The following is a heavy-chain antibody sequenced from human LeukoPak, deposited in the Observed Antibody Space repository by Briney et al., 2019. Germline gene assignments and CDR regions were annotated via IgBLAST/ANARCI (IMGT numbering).Heavy chain of an antibody. Sequence: ASVKVSCKASGYTFTGYYMHWVRQAPGQGLEWMGWINPNSGGTNYAQKFQGRVTMTRDTSISTAYMELSRLRSDDTAVYYCARTELWFGEYVTHGMDVWGQGTTVNVSS. CDR1: GYTFTGYY. V-gene: IGHV1-2*02. CDR3: ARTELWFGEYVTHGMDV. D-gene: IGHD3-10*01. CDR2: INPNSGGT. J-gene: IGHJ6*02.